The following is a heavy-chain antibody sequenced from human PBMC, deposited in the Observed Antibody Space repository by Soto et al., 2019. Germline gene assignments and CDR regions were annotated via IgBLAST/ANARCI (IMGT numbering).Heavy chain of an antibody. CDR1: GGSISSGGYY. CDR3: ARDGPNYFDY. Sequence: SETLSLTCTVSGGSISSGGYYWSWIRQHPGKGLEWIGYIYYSGSTYYNPSLKSRVTISVDTSKNQFSLKLSSVTAADTAVYYCARDGPNYFDYWGQGTLVTVSS. J-gene: IGHJ4*02. V-gene: IGHV4-31*03. CDR2: IYYSGST.